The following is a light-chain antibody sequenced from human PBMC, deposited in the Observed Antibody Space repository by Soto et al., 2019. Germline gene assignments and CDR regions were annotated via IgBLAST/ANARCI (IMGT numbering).Light chain of an antibody. V-gene: IGLV2-14*03. J-gene: IGLJ1*01. Sequence: QSVLTQPASVSASPGQSITISCIGTYSDIGGYKHVSWYQQHPGKAPKLIIYDASNRPSGISNRFSASKSGNTASLTISGLQADDEADYYCSSYTSSTSLLIFXAGTKVTVL. CDR1: YSDIGGYKH. CDR3: SSYTSSTSLLI. CDR2: DAS.